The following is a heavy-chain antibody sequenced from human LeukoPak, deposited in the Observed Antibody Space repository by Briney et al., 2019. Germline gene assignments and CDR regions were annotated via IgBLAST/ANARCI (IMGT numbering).Heavy chain of an antibody. V-gene: IGHV3-23*01. Sequence: PGGSLRLSCAASGFTFSSYGMSWVRQAPGKGLEWVSAISGSGGSTYYADSVKGRFTIPRDNAKNSLYLQMNSLRAEDTAVYYCARDSYYDSSGYYYRYYYYYMDVWGKGTTVTVSS. CDR3: ARDSYYDSSGYYYRYYYYYMDV. CDR1: GFTFSSYG. CDR2: ISGSGGST. D-gene: IGHD3-22*01. J-gene: IGHJ6*03.